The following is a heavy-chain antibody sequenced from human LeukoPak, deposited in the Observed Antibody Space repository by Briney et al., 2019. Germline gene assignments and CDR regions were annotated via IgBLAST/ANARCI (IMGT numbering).Heavy chain of an antibody. CDR2: IYTSGST. V-gene: IGHV4-61*02. Sequence: SETLSLTCTVSGGSIRSGSYYWRWIRQPAGKGLEWIGRIYTSGSTNYNPSLKSRFTISVDTSKNQFSLKLSSVTAGDTAVYYCAREENSSSWYEEYYYYYYYMDVWGKGTTVTVSS. CDR3: AREENSSSWYEEYYYYYYYMDV. D-gene: IGHD6-13*01. J-gene: IGHJ6*03. CDR1: GGSIRSGSYY.